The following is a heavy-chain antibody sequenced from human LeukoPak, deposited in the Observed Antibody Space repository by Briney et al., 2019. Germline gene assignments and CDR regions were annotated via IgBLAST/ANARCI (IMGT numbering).Heavy chain of an antibody. J-gene: IGHJ4*02. Sequence: SGGSLRLSCAASGFTFSSYTMNWVRQAPGKGLEWLSYISSSGSTIYYADSVKGRFTISRDNAKNSLYLQMNSLRAEDTAVYYCARGTNWSPLDFDYWGQGTLVTVSS. V-gene: IGHV3-48*01. CDR3: ARGTNWSPLDFDY. CDR2: ISSSGSTI. CDR1: GFTFSSYT. D-gene: IGHD1-20*01.